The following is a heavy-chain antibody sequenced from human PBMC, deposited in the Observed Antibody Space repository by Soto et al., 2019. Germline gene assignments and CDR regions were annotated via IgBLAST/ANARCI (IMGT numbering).Heavy chain of an antibody. CDR1: VFMFSAYT. CDR2: ISGDSDHI. V-gene: IGHV3-21*01. CDR3: ATTYYYNH. Sequence: PWGSLLISCASSVFMFSAYTMNWVRQAPGKGLEWLSSISGDSDHIDYADSVRGRFTVSRDNARKSLFLQMDSLGAEDTGVYYCATTYYYNHWGPGTMVTVSS. J-gene: IGHJ5*02. D-gene: IGHD3-22*01.